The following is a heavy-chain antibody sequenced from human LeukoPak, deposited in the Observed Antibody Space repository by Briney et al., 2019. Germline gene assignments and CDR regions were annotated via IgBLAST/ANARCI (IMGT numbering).Heavy chain of an antibody. CDR1: GGSISSYY. Sequence: ASETLSLTCTVSGGSISSYYWSWIRQPPGKGLEWIGYIYYSGSTNYNPSLRSRVTISVDTAKNQFTLKLSSVTAADTAVYYCARGSVARTRGLSEFDYWGQGTLVTVSS. V-gene: IGHV4-59*01. CDR2: IYYSGST. D-gene: IGHD6-19*01. CDR3: ARGSVARTRGLSEFDY. J-gene: IGHJ4*02.